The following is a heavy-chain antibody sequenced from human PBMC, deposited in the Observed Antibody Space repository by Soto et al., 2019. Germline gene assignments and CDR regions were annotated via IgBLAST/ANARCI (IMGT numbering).Heavy chain of an antibody. J-gene: IGHJ1*01. V-gene: IGHV4-59*08. CDR3: ATAMGGDSGGYFHH. D-gene: IGHD4-17*01. CDR1: GGSFSGYY. Sequence: SETLSLTCAVYGGSFSGYYWSWIRQPPGKGLEWIGYIYYSGSTNYNPSLKSRVTISVDTSKNQFSLKLSSVTAADTAVYYCATAMGGDSGGYFHHWGQGTLVTVSS. CDR2: IYYSGST.